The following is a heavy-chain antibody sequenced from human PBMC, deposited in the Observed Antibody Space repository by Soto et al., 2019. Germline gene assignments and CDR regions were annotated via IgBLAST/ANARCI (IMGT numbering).Heavy chain of an antibody. Sequence: EVQLVESGGGLVQPGGSLRLSCAASGFTFSSYWMHWVRQAPGKGLVWVSRINSDGSSTSYADSVKGRFTIYRDNAKNTLYLQMNSLRAEDTAVYYCARAMYYYDSSGYWGDYYYYGMDVWGQGTTVTVSS. CDR2: INSDGSST. J-gene: IGHJ6*02. CDR3: ARAMYYYDSSGYWGDYYYYGMDV. D-gene: IGHD3-22*01. V-gene: IGHV3-74*01. CDR1: GFTFSSYW.